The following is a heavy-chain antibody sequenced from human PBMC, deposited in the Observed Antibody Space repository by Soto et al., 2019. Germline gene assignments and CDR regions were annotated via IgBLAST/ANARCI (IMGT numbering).Heavy chain of an antibody. D-gene: IGHD2-2*01. V-gene: IGHV3-74*01. CDR1: GFTFSNTC. J-gene: IGHJ6*02. CDR3: ATDGSYAQHV. CDR2: INSDGTTT. Sequence: EVQLVVSGGGLVQPGGSLRLSCAASGFTFSNTCMHWVRQAPGKGLVWVSHINSDGTTTTYADSVKGRFTISRDNAKNTVHLQMNSLRAEDTAVYYCATDGSYAQHVWGQGTTVTVSS.